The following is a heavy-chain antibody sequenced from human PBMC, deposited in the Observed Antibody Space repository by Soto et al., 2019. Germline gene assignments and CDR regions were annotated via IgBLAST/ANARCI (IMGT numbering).Heavy chain of an antibody. D-gene: IGHD3-10*01. Sequence: SQTFSLTCAISGDSDSSNSAAWNWIRQSQSRGLKWLGRTYYRSKWYNDYAVSVKSRITINPDTSKNQFSLQLNSVTPEDTAVYYCARAGPYYYRSGSYTWLDPWGQGTLVTVSS. CDR2: TYYRSKWYN. V-gene: IGHV6-1*01. J-gene: IGHJ5*02. CDR1: GDSDSSNSAA. CDR3: ARAGPYYYRSGSYTWLDP.